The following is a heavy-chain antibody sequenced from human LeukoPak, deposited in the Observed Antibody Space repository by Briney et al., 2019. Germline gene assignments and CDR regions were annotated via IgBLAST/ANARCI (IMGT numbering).Heavy chain of an antibody. J-gene: IGHJ6*02. Sequence: GGSLRLSCAASGFTFSSYSMNWVRQAPGKGLEWVSSISSSSSYIYYADSVKGRFTISRDNAKNSLYLQMNSLRAEDTAVYYCARMIIAAAGTGYGKDVWGQGTTVTVSS. CDR3: ARMIIAAAGTGYGKDV. D-gene: IGHD6-13*01. V-gene: IGHV3-21*01. CDR2: ISSSSSYI. CDR1: GFTFSSYS.